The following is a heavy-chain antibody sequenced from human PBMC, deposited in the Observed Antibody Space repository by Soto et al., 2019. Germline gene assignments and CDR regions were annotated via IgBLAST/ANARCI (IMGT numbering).Heavy chain of an antibody. V-gene: IGHV5-51*01. Sequence: GESLKISCQGSGYSCTSYWSAWVRQLPGKGLEWMGIIYPGDSDTRYSPSFQGQVTISADRSISTAYLQWSSLKASDTAMYYFARRGGSRGWTGSWFAPWGKGTLVPVS. CDR3: ARRGGSRGWTGSWFAP. CDR1: GYSCTSYW. J-gene: IGHJ5*02. D-gene: IGHD3-10*01. CDR2: IYPGDSDT.